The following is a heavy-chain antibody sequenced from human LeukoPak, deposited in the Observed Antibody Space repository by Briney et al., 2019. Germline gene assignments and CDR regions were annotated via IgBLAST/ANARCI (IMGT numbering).Heavy chain of an antibody. CDR2: IYNSGST. D-gene: IGHD1-1*01. CDR3: ARDRGPLEGWFDP. CDR1: GGSISSYY. V-gene: IGHV4-4*08. Sequence: SETLSLTCTVSGGSISSYYWSWIRQPPGKGLEWIGYIYNSGSTKYNPSLKSRVTISVDTSKKQFSLKLRSVTAADTAVYYCARDRGPLEGWFDPWGQGTLVTVSS. J-gene: IGHJ5*02.